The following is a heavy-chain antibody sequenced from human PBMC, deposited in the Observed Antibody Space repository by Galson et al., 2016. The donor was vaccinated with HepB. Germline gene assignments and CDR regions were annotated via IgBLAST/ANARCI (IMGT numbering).Heavy chain of an antibody. Sequence: SLRLSCAASGFTFSLYDMHWVRQVTGKSLEWVSAIGPDYATFYSDSVRGRFTISRENDKNSLFLQVHNLRAGDTAVYFRARDGGIGSPFAMDVWGQGTTVTVSS. CDR2: IGPDYAT. CDR1: GFTFSLYD. J-gene: IGHJ6*02. V-gene: IGHV3-13*04. D-gene: IGHD2-15*01. CDR3: ARDGGIGSPFAMDV.